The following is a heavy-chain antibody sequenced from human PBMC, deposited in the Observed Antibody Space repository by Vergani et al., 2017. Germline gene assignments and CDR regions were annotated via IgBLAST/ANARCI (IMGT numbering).Heavy chain of an antibody. CDR2: TYSTGST. J-gene: IGHJ4*02. D-gene: IGHD3-22*01. CDR3: ARMRGYDEGDAFRIGYLYS. V-gene: IGHV4-31*03. CDR1: GDSIRSGVYY. Sequence: QVQLQESGPGLVKPSHTLSLTCSVSGDSIRSGVYYWNWIRQHPGKGLEWIGYTYSTGSTHHNPSLRRRINMSVHTSKNQFSLKLNSVTAADTAMYYYARMRGYDEGDAFRIGYLYSWGPGIMVTVSS.